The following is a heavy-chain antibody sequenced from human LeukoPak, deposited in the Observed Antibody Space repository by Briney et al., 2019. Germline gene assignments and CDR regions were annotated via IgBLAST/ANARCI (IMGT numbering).Heavy chain of an antibody. CDR2: IKQDGSEK. J-gene: IGHJ4*02. V-gene: IGHV3-7*01. D-gene: IGHD3-22*01. CDR1: GFTFSSYW. Sequence: GGSLRLSCAASGFTFSSYWMSWVRQAPGKGLEWVAKIKQDGSEKYYGDSVKGRFTISRDNAKNSLYLQMNSLRAEDTAVYYCVRPLGSYYDSSGYYYVRNWGQGTLVTVSS. CDR3: VRPLGSYYDSSGYYYVRN.